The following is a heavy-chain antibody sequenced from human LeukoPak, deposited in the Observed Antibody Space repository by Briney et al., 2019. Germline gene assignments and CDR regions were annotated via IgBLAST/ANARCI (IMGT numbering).Heavy chain of an antibody. CDR2: ISYDGSNI. D-gene: IGHD2-21*01. Sequence: PGGSLRLSCAASGFTFSIYGMHWVRQAPGKGLEWVAVISYDGSNIYYAESVKGRFTISRDNSKNTLYLQMNSLRGEDTAVYYCAKKFPGAVSAGPDCWGQGTLVTVSS. CDR1: GFTFSIYG. V-gene: IGHV3-30*18. CDR3: AKKFPGAVSAGPDC. J-gene: IGHJ4*02.